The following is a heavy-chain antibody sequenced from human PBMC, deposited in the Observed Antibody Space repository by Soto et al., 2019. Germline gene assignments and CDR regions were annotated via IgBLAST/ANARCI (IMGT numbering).Heavy chain of an antibody. J-gene: IGHJ4*02. V-gene: IGHV3-30*18. CDR1: GFTFSSYG. Sequence: QVQLVESGGGVVQPGRSLRLSCAASGFTFSSYGMHWVRQAPGKGLEWVAVISYDGSNKYYADSVKGRFTISRDNSKNTLYLQMNSLRAEDTAVYYCAKDQWLVLSYFDYWGQGTLVTVSS. CDR3: AKDQWLVLSYFDY. CDR2: ISYDGSNK. D-gene: IGHD6-19*01.